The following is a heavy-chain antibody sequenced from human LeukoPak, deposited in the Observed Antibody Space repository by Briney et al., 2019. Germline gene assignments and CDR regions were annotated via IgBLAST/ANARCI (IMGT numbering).Heavy chain of an antibody. V-gene: IGHV4-34*01. Sequence: SETLSLTCAVYGGSFSGYYWSWLRQPPGKGLEWIGEINHSGSTNYNPSLKSRVTISVDTSKNQFSLKLSSVTAADTAVYYCARGIVRYYYGSGRAGMDVWGKGTTVTVSS. CDR1: GGSFSGYY. D-gene: IGHD3-10*01. CDR2: INHSGST. J-gene: IGHJ6*04. CDR3: ARGIVRYYYGSGRAGMDV.